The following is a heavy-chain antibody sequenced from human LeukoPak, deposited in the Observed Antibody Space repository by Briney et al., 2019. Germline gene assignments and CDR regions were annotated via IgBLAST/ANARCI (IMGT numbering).Heavy chain of an antibody. D-gene: IGHD5-12*01. V-gene: IGHV3-30*18. CDR1: GFTFSSYG. Sequence: GRSLRLSCAATGFTFSSYGMHWVRQAPGKGLEWVAVISYDGSNKYYADSVKGRFTISRDNSKNTLYLQMNSLRAEDTAVYYCAKDPWGSGYAYYFDYWGQGTLVTVSS. CDR3: AKDPWGSGYAYYFDY. CDR2: ISYDGSNK. J-gene: IGHJ4*02.